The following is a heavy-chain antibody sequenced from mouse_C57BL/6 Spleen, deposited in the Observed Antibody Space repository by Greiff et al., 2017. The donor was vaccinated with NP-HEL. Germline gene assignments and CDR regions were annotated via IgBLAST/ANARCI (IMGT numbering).Heavy chain of an antibody. J-gene: IGHJ2*01. CDR2: IHPNSGST. D-gene: IGHD1-1*01. Sequence: QVQLKQPGAELVKPGASVKLSCKASGYTFTSYWMHWVKQRPGQGLEWIGMIHPNSGSTNYNEKFKSKATLTVDKSSSTAYMQLSSLTSEDSAVYYCAREITTVHYFDYWGQGTTLTVSS. V-gene: IGHV1-64*01. CDR3: AREITTVHYFDY. CDR1: GYTFTSYW.